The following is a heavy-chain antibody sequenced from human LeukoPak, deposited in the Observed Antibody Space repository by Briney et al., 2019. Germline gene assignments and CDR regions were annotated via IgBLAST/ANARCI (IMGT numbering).Heavy chain of an antibody. D-gene: IGHD2-21*02. CDR1: GYSFTSYW. Sequence: GESLKISCKGSGYSFTSYWIGWVRQMPGKGLEWMRIIYPGDSDTRYSPSFQGQVTISADKSISTAYLQWSSLKASDTAMYYCARQLAYCGGDCYSGNDYWGQGTLVTVSS. J-gene: IGHJ4*02. CDR2: IYPGDSDT. CDR3: ARQLAYCGGDCYSGNDY. V-gene: IGHV5-51*01.